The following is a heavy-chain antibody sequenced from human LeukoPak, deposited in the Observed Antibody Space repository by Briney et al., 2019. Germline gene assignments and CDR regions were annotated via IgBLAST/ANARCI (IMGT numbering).Heavy chain of an antibody. CDR3: ARRTHGMNYYYYYYMDV. J-gene: IGHJ6*03. Sequence: KYGESLKISCKGSGYSFTSYWIGWGRQMPGKGLEWMGIIYPGDSDTRYSPFVQGQVTISADKSISTAYLQWSSLKASDTAMYYCARRTHGMNYYYYYYMDVWGKGTTVTVSS. D-gene: IGHD3/OR15-3a*01. CDR1: GYSFTSYW. CDR2: IYPGDSDT. V-gene: IGHV5-51*01.